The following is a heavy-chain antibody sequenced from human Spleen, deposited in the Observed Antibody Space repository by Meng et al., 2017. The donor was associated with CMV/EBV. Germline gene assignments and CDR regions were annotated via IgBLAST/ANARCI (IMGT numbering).Heavy chain of an antibody. J-gene: IGHJ5*02. V-gene: IGHV4-39*01. D-gene: IGHD3-3*01. CDR2: IYYSGST. CDR1: YY. Sequence: YYWGWNRQPPGKGLEWIGSIYYSGSTYYNPSLKSRVTISVDTSKNQFSLKLSSVTAADTAVYYCARHQRRDYDFWSGYQNGNWFDPWGQGTLVTVSS. CDR3: ARHQRRDYDFWSGYQNGNWFDP.